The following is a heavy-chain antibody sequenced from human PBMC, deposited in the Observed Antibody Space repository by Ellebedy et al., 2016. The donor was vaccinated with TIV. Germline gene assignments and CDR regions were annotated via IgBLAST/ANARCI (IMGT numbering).Heavy chain of an antibody. V-gene: IGHV3-72*01. CDR3: AKKIIASAYDS. J-gene: IGHJ5*01. CDR2: IRSQTYGGTT. CDR1: GFRFSEHY. Sequence: PGGSLRLSCVGSGFRFSEHYMDWVRQAPGKGLEWVGFIRSQTYGGTTEYAASVKGRFTISRDDSKNSLYLQMHDLKTEDTAVYYCAKKIIASAYDSWGQGTPVTVSS. D-gene: IGHD2/OR15-2a*01.